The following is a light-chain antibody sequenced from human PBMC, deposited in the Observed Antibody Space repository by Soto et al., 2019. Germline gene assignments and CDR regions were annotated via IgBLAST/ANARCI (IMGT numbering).Light chain of an antibody. Sequence: EILMTQSPATLSVSPGERATLSCRASQSISSNLAWYHHKPGQAPRLLIYDAFTRATGIPARFSGSGSGTEFTPTISSLQSEDFAVYYCQQYNSWPETFGQGTKVDI. J-gene: IGKJ1*01. CDR2: DAF. V-gene: IGKV3-15*01. CDR1: QSISSN. CDR3: QQYNSWPET.